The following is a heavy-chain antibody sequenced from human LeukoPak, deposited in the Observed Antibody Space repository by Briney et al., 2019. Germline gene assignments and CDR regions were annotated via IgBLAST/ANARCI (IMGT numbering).Heavy chain of an antibody. CDR2: ISCDGSNK. V-gene: IGHV3-30*04. D-gene: IGHD5-12*01. CDR3: ARDLPRGYSGYDRGLDY. Sequence: PGGSLRLSCAASGFTFSSYAMHWVRQAPGKGLEWVAVISCDGSNKYYADSVKGRFTISRDNSKNTLYLQMNSLRAEDTAVYYCARDLPRGYSGYDRGLDYWGQGTLVTVSS. CDR1: GFTFSSYA. J-gene: IGHJ4*02.